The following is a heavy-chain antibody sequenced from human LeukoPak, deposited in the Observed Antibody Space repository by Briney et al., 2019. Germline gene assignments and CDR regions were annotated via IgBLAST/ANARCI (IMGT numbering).Heavy chain of an antibody. CDR2: IRSKAYGGTT. J-gene: IGHJ6*02. CDR3: TRESRVRVVRGVYGMDV. V-gene: IGHV3-49*03. Sequence: GGSLRLSCTASGFTFGDYAMSWFRQAPGKGLEWVGFIRSKAYGGTTEYAASVKGRFTISRDDSKSIAYLQMNSLKTEDTAVYYCTRESRVRVVRGVYGMDVWGQGTTVTVSS. D-gene: IGHD3-10*01. CDR1: GFTFGDYA.